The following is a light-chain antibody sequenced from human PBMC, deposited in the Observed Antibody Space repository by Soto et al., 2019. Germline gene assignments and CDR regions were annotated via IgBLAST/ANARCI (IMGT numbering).Light chain of an antibody. CDR3: QQYDSSSYT. V-gene: IGKV3-20*01. Sequence: EIVLTQSPGTLSLSQGERATLSCRASQSLSTGYLAWYQQKPGQAPRLLIYAASTRATGIPDRFSGSGSGTDFTLTISRLGPEDFALYYCQQYDSSSYTFGQGTKLEIK. J-gene: IGKJ2*01. CDR1: QSLSTGY. CDR2: AAS.